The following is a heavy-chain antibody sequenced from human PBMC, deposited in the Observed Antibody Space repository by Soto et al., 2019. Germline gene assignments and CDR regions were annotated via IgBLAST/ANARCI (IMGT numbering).Heavy chain of an antibody. Sequence: QVQLEESGGGVVQPGRSLRLSCAASRFTFSSYGMHWVRQAPGKGLEWMAVISYDGSNKYYADSVKGRFTISRDNSTNPLYLQMNSLRAEDTAVYYCAKDPQYVDYEKYYYYIDVWVKGTTVTVSS. D-gene: IGHD4-17*01. V-gene: IGHV3-30*18. CDR1: RFTFSSYG. J-gene: IGHJ6*03. CDR3: AKDPQYVDYEKYYYYIDV. CDR2: ISYDGSNK.